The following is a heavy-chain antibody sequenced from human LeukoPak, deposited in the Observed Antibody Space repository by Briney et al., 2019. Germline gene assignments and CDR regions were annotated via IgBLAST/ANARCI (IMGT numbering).Heavy chain of an antibody. Sequence: PGGSLRLSCAASGFTFSSYAMNWVRQAPGKGLEWVSAISGSGSTTYYADSVKGRFTISRDNSKNSLYLQMNSLRAEDTAVYYCAGYASSGRRDALDIWGQGTMVTVSS. J-gene: IGHJ3*02. CDR2: ISGSGSTT. D-gene: IGHD3-22*01. CDR3: AGYASSGRRDALDI. CDR1: GFTFSSYA. V-gene: IGHV3-23*01.